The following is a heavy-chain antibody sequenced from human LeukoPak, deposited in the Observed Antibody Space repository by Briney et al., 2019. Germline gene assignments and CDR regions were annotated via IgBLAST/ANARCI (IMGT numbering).Heavy chain of an antibody. Sequence: GGSLRLSCAASGFTLSSFAMNWVRQAPGKGLEWVAVFSGSGDSAFYADSVQGRFTISKDNSKNTLHLQMNSLRAEDTAIYYCAKAGQLRNSNDYWGQGTLVTVSS. CDR2: FSGSGDSA. V-gene: IGHV3-23*01. J-gene: IGHJ4*02. D-gene: IGHD2-2*01. CDR3: AKAGQLRNSNDY. CDR1: GFTLSSFA.